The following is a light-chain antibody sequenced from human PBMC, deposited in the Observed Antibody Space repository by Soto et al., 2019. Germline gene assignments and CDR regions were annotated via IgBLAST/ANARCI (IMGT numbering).Light chain of an antibody. CDR3: QQYGSSGT. CDR1: QSVRSSY. CDR2: GAS. Sequence: EIVLTHSPSTLSLSPGGRATLSCRASQSVRSSYLAWYQQKPRQAPRLLIYGASSRATGIPDRLSGSASGTDFTLTISRLQPEDFAVYYCQQYGSSGTFGHGAQVDIK. V-gene: IGKV3-20*01. J-gene: IGKJ1*01.